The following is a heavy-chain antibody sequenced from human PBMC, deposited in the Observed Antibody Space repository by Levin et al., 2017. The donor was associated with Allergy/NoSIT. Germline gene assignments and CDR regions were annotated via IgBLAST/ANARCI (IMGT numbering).Heavy chain of an antibody. D-gene: IGHD3-10*01. V-gene: IGHV4-34*01. CDR1: GGSFSGYY. CDR2: INHSGST. Sequence: SETLSLTCAVYGGSFSGYYWSWIRQPPGKGLEWIGEINHSGSTNYNSSLKSRVTISVDTSKNQFSLKLSSVTAADTAVYYCARRGPYYSGSGSYYKSTFHWFDPWGQGTLVTVSS. CDR3: ARRGPYYSGSGSYYKSTFHWFDP. J-gene: IGHJ5*02.